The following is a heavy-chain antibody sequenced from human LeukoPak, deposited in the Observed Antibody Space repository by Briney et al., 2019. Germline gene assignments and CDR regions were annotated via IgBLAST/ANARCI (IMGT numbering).Heavy chain of an antibody. V-gene: IGHV3-33*01. Sequence: GRSLRLSCAASGFTFSSYGMHWVRQAPGKGLEWVAVIWYDGSNKYYADSVKGRFTISRDNSKNTLYLQMNSLRAEDTAVYYCARDRKVDFWSGYYLPYYYGMDVWGQGTTVTASS. J-gene: IGHJ6*02. CDR1: GFTFSSYG. CDR3: ARDRKVDFWSGYYLPYYYGMDV. CDR2: IWYDGSNK. D-gene: IGHD3-3*01.